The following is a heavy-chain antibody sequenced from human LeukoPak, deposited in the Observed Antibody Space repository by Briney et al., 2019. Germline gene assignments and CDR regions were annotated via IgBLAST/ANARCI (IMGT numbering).Heavy chain of an antibody. J-gene: IGHJ4*02. CDR2: ISGSGGST. V-gene: IGHV3-23*01. CDR3: ALGFRYGGYSGYDYFDY. D-gene: IGHD5-12*01. Sequence: QPGGSLRLSRIASGFTFSSYAMSWVRQAPGKGLEWVSAISGSGGSTYYADSVKGRFTIPRDNSKNTLYLQMNSLRAEDTAVYYCALGFRYGGYSGYDYFDYWGQGTLVTVSS. CDR1: GFTFSSYA.